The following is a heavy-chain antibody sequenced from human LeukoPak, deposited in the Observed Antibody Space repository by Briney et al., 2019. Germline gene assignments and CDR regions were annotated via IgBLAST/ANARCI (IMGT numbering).Heavy chain of an antibody. J-gene: IGHJ6*03. Sequence: PGGSLRLSCAASGFTFSSYGMHWVRQAPGKGLEWVAYIQYDRSNEQYAHSVKGRFRISRDNSKNILYLQMNSLRAEDTAVYYCAKDRCSNGIGCYYYYMDAWGKGTTVTISS. D-gene: IGHD2-8*01. V-gene: IGHV3-30*02. CDR2: IQYDRSNE. CDR3: AKDRCSNGIGCYYYYMDA. CDR1: GFTFSSYG.